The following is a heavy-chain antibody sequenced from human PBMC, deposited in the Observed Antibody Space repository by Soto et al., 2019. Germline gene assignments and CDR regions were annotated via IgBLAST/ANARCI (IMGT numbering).Heavy chain of an antibody. CDR1: GYTFTSYG. CDR2: ISAYNGNT. D-gene: IGHD3-22*01. J-gene: IGHJ4*02. Sequence: ASVKVSCKASGYTFTSYGISWLLQAPGQGLEWMGWISAYNGNTNYAQKLQGRVTMTTDTSTSTAYMELRSLRSDDTAVYYCARDYSYYYDSSGKSDFDYWGQGTLVTVSS. V-gene: IGHV1-18*01. CDR3: ARDYSYYYDSSGKSDFDY.